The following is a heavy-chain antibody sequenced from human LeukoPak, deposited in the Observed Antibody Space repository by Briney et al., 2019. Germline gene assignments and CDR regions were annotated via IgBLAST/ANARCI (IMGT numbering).Heavy chain of an antibody. D-gene: IGHD5-12*01. CDR2: ISSNGGST. J-gene: IGHJ4*02. CDR1: GFTFSSYA. V-gene: IGHV3-64*01. Sequence: GGSLRLSCAASGFTFSSYAVHWVRQAPGKGLEYVSAISSNGGSTYYANSVKGRFTISRDNSKNTLYLQMGSLRAEDMAVYYCARGYTVYSGYDDFDYWGQGTLVTVSS. CDR3: ARGYTVYSGYDDFDY.